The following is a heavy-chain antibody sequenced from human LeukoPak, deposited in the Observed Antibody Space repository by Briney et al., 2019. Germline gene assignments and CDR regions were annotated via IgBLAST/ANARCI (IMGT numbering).Heavy chain of an antibody. CDR3: AKDLERGVIVVALDY. CDR2: IDPSGDNT. D-gene: IGHD3-22*01. V-gene: IGHV3-23*01. J-gene: IGHJ4*02. CDR1: GFTFNTHA. Sequence: PGGSLRLSCAASGFTFNTHAMSWVRQAPGKGLEWVSIIDPSGDNTYYADSVKGRFVISRDNSENTLYLQMNSLRAEDTAVYYCAKDLERGVIVVALDYWGQGTLVTVSS.